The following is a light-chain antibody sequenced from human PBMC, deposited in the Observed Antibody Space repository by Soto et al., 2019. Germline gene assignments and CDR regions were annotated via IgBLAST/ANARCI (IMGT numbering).Light chain of an antibody. CDR2: GAS. J-gene: IGKJ3*01. Sequence: EIVLTQSPGTLSLSPGERATLSCRATQSVSSSSLAWYQQKPGQAPRLLIYGASSRATGIPDRFSGSGSGTDFTLTISRLEPEDFAVYYCQPYRSSPFPFGPGTTVDIK. CDR3: QPYRSSPFP. CDR1: QSVSSSS. V-gene: IGKV3-20*01.